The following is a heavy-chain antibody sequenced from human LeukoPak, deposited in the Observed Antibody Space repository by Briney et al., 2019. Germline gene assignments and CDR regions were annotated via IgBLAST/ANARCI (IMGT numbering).Heavy chain of an antibody. Sequence: GGSLRLSCAASGFTFSSYAMSWVCQAPGKGLEWVSAISGSGGSTYYADSVKGRFTISRDNSQNTLYLQMNSLRAEDTAVYYCAKGLWFGEAVFDYWGQGTLVTVSS. J-gene: IGHJ4*02. V-gene: IGHV3-23*01. CDR2: ISGSGGST. CDR3: AKGLWFGEAVFDY. D-gene: IGHD3-10*01. CDR1: GFTFSSYA.